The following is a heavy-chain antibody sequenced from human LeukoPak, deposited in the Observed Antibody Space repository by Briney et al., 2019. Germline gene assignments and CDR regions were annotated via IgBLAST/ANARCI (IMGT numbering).Heavy chain of an antibody. Sequence: GASVKVSCKASGYTFTKYGVSWVRQAPGQGLEWMGWIGTHTGNRNYVKKFQGGVTLTTETSTSTAYMELKSLRSDDTAVYYCTRDADSGPTYGGISHYWGQGTLVTVAS. CDR2: IGTHTGNR. D-gene: IGHD4-23*01. CDR3: TRDADSGPTYGGISHY. V-gene: IGHV1-18*01. CDR1: GYTFTKYG. J-gene: IGHJ4*02.